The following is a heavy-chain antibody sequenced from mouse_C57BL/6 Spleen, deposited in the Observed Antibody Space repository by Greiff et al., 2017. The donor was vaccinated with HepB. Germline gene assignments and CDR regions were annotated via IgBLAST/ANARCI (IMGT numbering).Heavy chain of an antibody. V-gene: IGHV2-9-1*01. J-gene: IGHJ4*01. Sequence: QVQLKESGPGLVAPSQSLSITCTVSGFSLTSYAISWVRQPPGKGLEWLGVIWTGGGTNYNSALKSRLSISKDNSKSQVFLKMNSLQTDDPARYYCASITTARGFFFDYAMDYWGRGTSVTVSS. CDR3: ASITTARGFFFDYAMDY. D-gene: IGHD1-1*01. CDR2: IWTGGGT. CDR1: GFSLTSYA.